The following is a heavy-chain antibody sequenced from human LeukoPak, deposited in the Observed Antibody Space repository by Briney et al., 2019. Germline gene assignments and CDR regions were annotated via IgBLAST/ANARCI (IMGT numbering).Heavy chain of an antibody. D-gene: IGHD3-16*02. V-gene: IGHV4-34*01. CDR1: GGSFSGYY. J-gene: IGHJ5*02. CDR2: INHSGST. CDR3: ARENEYVWGSYRPDNSWFDP. Sequence: SETLSLTCAVYGGSFSGYYWSWIRQPPGKGLEWIGEINHSGSTNYNPSLKSRVTISVDTSKNQFSLKLSSVTAADTAVYYCARENEYVWGSYRPDNSWFDPWGQGTLVTVSS.